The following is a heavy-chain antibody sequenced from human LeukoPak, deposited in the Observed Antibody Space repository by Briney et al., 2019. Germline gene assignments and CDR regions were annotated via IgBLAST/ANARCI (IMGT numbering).Heavy chain of an antibody. D-gene: IGHD2-15*01. V-gene: IGHV1-3*01. Sequence: VSVKVSCKASGYTFTSYAMHWVRQAPGQRLEWMGWINAGNGNTKYSQKLQGRVTITRDTSASTAYMQLSSLRSEDTAVYYCARGGISRWGYFDYWGQGTLVTVSS. CDR1: GYTFTSYA. CDR2: INAGNGNT. CDR3: ARGGISRWGYFDY. J-gene: IGHJ4*02.